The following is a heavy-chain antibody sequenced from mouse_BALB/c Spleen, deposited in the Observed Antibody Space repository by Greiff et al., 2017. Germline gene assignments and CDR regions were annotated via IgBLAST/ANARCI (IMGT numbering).Heavy chain of an antibody. Sequence: VKLMESGPGLVAPSQSLSITCTVSGFSLISYGVHWVRQPPGKGLEWLGVIWAGGSTNYNSALMSRLSISKDNSKSQVFLKMNSLQTDDTAMYYCARDGGRLGFAYWGQGTLVTVSA. CDR1: GFSLISYG. CDR2: IWAGGST. J-gene: IGHJ3*01. CDR3: ARDGGRLGFAY. V-gene: IGHV2-9*02. D-gene: IGHD3-3*01.